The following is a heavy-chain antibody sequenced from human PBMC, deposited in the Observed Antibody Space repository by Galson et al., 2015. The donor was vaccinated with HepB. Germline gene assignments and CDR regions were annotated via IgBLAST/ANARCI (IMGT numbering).Heavy chain of an antibody. CDR1: GFTFSSYG. J-gene: IGHJ3*02. V-gene: IGHV3-30*18. CDR3: AKTVTIFLGVGDAFDI. CDR2: ISYDGSNK. Sequence: SLRLSCAAFGFTFSSYGMHWVRQAPGKGLEWVAVISYDGSNKYYADSVKGRFTISRDNSKNTLYLQMNSLRAEDTAVYYCAKTVTIFLGVGDAFDIWGQGTMVTVSS. D-gene: IGHD3-9*01.